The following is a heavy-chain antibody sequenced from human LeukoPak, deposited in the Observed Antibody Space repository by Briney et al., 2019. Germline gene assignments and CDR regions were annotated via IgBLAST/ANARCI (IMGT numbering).Heavy chain of an antibody. CDR2: INLDGSQR. CDR1: GFTFSNYW. J-gene: IGHJ4*02. D-gene: IGHD3/OR15-3a*01. V-gene: IGHV3-7*01. CDR3: GRDDGFSSFTY. Sequence: PGGSLRLSCAASGFTFSNYWMDWLRQTPGLGLEWVASINLDGSQRDYMASVEGRFTISRDNAKNSLFLQMNSLRVEDTAVYYCGRDDGFSSFTYWGQGDLVTVSS.